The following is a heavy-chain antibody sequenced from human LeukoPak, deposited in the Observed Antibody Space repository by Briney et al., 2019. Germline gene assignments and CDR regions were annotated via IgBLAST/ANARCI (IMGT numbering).Heavy chain of an antibody. Sequence: SETLSLTCAVYGGSFSGYYWSWIRQPPGKGLEWIGEINHSGSTNYNPPLKSRVTISVDTSKNQFSLKLSSVTAADTAVYYCARGKFPRYFDYWGQGTLVTVSS. J-gene: IGHJ4*02. CDR1: GGSFSGYY. CDR3: ARGKFPRYFDY. V-gene: IGHV4-34*01. CDR2: INHSGST.